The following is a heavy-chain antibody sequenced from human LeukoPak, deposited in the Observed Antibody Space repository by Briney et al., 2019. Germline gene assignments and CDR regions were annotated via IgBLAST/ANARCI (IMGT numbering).Heavy chain of an antibody. Sequence: PGGSLRLSCAASGFTFSDSWMSWVRQAPGKGLEWVAVISYHGNQKYYADSVKGRFTISRDSSQSTLYLHMNSLRPEDTAVYFCARDESLDYWGQGTLVTVSS. J-gene: IGHJ4*02. CDR1: GFTFSDSW. V-gene: IGHV3-30*03. CDR2: ISYHGNQK. CDR3: ARDESLDY.